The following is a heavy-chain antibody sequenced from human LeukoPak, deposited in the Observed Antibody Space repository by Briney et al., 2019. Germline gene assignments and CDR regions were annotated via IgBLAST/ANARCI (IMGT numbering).Heavy chain of an antibody. D-gene: IGHD3-10*02. CDR3: AELGITMIGGV. J-gene: IGHJ6*04. CDR1: GFTVSSYE. Sequence: PGGSLRLSCAASGFTVSSYEMNWVRQAPGRGLEWVSYISSSDSTIYYADSVKGRFTISRDNAKNSLYLQMNSLRAEDTAVYYCAELGITMIGGVWGKGTTVTISS. V-gene: IGHV3-48*03. CDR2: ISSSDSTI.